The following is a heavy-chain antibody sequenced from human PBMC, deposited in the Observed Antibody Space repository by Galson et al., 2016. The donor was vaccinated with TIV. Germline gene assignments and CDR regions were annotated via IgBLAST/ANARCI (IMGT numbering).Heavy chain of an antibody. CDR2: MYPGDSDT. V-gene: IGHV5-51*01. CDR1: GYTFTSLW. CDR3: ARQGPTKGSLGY. D-gene: IGHD1-26*01. Sequence: QSGAEVKKPGESLKISCKASGYTFTSLWIGWVRRVPGKGLEWMGIMYPGDSDTIYSPSFQGQVTISADKSISTVYLQWSSLKASDVAMYYCARQGPTKGSLGYWGQGTLLTVPS. J-gene: IGHJ4*02.